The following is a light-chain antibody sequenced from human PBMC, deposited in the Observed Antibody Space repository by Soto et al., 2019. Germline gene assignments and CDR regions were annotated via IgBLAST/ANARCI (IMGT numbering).Light chain of an antibody. J-gene: IGKJ2*01. Sequence: EILMTQSPATLSVSPGERVTLSCRASRSVSSNLAWYQQKPGQAPRLLLYGASTRATGIPARFSGSGSGTECTLTISSLQSEDFAVYYCQQYNNWPPYTFGQGTKLEIK. CDR2: GAS. CDR3: QQYNNWPPYT. CDR1: RSVSSN. V-gene: IGKV3-15*01.